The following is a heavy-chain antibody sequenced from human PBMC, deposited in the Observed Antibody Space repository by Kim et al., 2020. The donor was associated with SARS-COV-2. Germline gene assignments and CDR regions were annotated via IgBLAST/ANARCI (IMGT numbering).Heavy chain of an antibody. Sequence: GGSLRLSCAASGFTFSSYDMNWVRQAPGKGLEWVSSISSSGSSTYYADSVKGRFTISRDNSKNSLYLQMNSLRAEDTAVYYCARASVDGGFAICCQGIMV. CDR1: GFTFSSYD. D-gene: IGHD5-12*01. J-gene: IGHJ3*02. V-gene: IGHV3-48*03. CDR2: ISSSGSST. CDR3: ARASVDGGFAI.